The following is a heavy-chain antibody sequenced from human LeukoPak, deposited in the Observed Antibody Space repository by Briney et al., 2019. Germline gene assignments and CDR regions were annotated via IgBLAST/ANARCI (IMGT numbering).Heavy chain of an antibody. CDR1: GFTFSSYS. D-gene: IGHD3-22*01. CDR2: ISSSSSYI. CDR3: AREAPDYYDSSGYYPVDAFDI. Sequence: GGSLRLSCAASGFTFSSYSMNWVRQAPGKGLEWVSSISSSSSYIYYADSAKGRFTISRDNAKNSLYLQMNSLRAEDTAVYYCAREAPDYYDSSGYYPVDAFDIWGQGTMVTVSS. V-gene: IGHV3-21*01. J-gene: IGHJ3*02.